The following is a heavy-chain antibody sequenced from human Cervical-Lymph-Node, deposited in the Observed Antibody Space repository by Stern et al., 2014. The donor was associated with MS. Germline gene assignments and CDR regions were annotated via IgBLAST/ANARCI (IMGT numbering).Heavy chain of an antibody. CDR3: ARDPHYYDSTGYCMDV. J-gene: IGHJ6*02. Sequence: QVQLVQSGAEVKKPGASVKVSCKASGYTFTTYAIHWVRQAAGQSLEWMGWINAANGKTRYSHKFQDRVTITRDTSTSTAYMELSSLRSEDTAVYYCARDPHYYDSTGYCMDVWGQGTTVTVSS. V-gene: IGHV1-3*01. CDR2: INAANGKT. CDR1: GYTFTTYA. D-gene: IGHD3-22*01.